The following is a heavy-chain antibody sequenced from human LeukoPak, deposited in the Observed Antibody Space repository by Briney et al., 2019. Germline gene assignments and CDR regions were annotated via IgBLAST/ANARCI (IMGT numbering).Heavy chain of an antibody. D-gene: IGHD6-13*01. CDR2: ISESGSST. CDR3: ARGPGAAGTLYYYYMDV. Sequence: NPGGSLRLSCAASGFTFGTYYMSWIRQAPGKGLEWVSYISESGSSTYNADSVKGRFTISRDNAKNSVYLQMNSLRAEDTAVYYCARGPGAAGTLYYYYMDVWGKGTTVTVSS. V-gene: IGHV3-11*01. CDR1: GFTFGTYY. J-gene: IGHJ6*03.